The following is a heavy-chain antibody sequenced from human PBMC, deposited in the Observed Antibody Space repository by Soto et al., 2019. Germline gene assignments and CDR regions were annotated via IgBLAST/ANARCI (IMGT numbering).Heavy chain of an antibody. CDR2: MNPNSGNK. CDR3: ARGLTGYSSSSLKVKEGY. D-gene: IGHD6-6*01. V-gene: IGHV1-8*01. Sequence: QVQLVQSGAEVKKPGASVKVSCKASGYTFTSYDINWVRQATGQGLEWMGWMNPNSGNKGYAQKFQGRVTMTRNTSISTAYMELSSLRSEYTAVYYCARGLTGYSSSSLKVKEGYWGQGTLVTVSS. J-gene: IGHJ4*02. CDR1: GYTFTSYD.